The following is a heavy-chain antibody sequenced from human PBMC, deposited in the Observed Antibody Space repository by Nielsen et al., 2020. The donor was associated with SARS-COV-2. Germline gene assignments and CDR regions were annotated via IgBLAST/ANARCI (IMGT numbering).Heavy chain of an antibody. D-gene: IGHD3-22*01. CDR3: AKAGIITMIVVAFDY. J-gene: IGHJ4*02. V-gene: IGHV3-23*01. CDR1: GFTFSSYA. CDR2: ISGSGGST. Sequence: LSLTCAASGFTFSSYAMSWVRQAPGKGLEWVSAISGSGGSTYYADSVKGRFTISRDNSKNTLYLQMNSLRAEDTAVYYCAKAGIITMIVVAFDYWGQGTLVTVSS.